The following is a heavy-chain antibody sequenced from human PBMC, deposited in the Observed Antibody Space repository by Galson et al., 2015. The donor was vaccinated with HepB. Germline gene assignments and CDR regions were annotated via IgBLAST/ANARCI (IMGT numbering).Heavy chain of an antibody. CDR1: GGSFSGYY. CDR3: ARAWAAEKPRDSYDSSGYSDY. V-gene: IGHV4-34*01. CDR2: INHSGST. Sequence: LSLTCAVYGGSFSGYYWSWIRQPPGKGLEWIGEINHSGSTNYNPSLKSRVTISLDTSKNQFSLKLSSVTAADTAVYYCARAWAAEKPRDSYDSSGYSDYWGQGTLVTVSS. J-gene: IGHJ4*02. D-gene: IGHD3-22*01.